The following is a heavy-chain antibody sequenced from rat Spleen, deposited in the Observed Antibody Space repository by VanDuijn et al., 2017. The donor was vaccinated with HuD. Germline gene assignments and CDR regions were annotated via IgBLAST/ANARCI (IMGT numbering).Heavy chain of an antibody. CDR3: ALRYYGYTYDWFAY. D-gene: IGHD1-9*01. Sequence: EVQLVESGGGLVQPGRSLKLSCAASGFTFSNYYMAWVRQAPTKGLAWVAYLSTGGGNTYYRDSVKGRFTISRDNAKSTLYLQMDSLRSEDTATYYCALRYYGYTYDWFAYWGQGTLVTVSS. CDR2: LSTGGGNT. CDR1: GFTFSNYY. J-gene: IGHJ3*01. V-gene: IGHV5-25*01.